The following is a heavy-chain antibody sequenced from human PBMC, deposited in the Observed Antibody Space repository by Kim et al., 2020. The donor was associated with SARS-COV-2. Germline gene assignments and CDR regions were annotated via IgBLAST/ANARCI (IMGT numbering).Heavy chain of an antibody. D-gene: IGHD3-10*01. CDR2: IFYSGST. J-gene: IGHJ6*02. CDR1: GGSIGSSNYY. V-gene: IGHV4-39*01. CDR3: ASFRGSGSYLPPFHYGMDV. Sequence: SETLSLTCTVSGGSIGSSNYYWGWIRQPPGKGLEWIGSIFYSGSTFYNPSLESRVTISEDTSKNQFSLKLSSVIAADTAVYYCASFRGSGSYLPPFHYGMDVWGQGTTVTVS.